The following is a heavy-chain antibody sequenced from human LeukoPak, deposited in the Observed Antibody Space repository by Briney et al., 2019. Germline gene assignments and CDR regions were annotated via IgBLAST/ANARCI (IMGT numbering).Heavy chain of an antibody. Sequence: SETLSLTCAVYGGSFSGYYWSWIRQPPGKGLEWIGEINHSGSTNYNPSLKSRVTISVDTSKNQFSLKLSSVTAADTAVDYCARGLITFGGVIVYYFDYWGQGTLVTVSS. CDR2: INHSGST. J-gene: IGHJ4*02. CDR3: ARGLITFGGVIVYYFDY. D-gene: IGHD3-16*02. CDR1: GGSFSGYY. V-gene: IGHV4-34*01.